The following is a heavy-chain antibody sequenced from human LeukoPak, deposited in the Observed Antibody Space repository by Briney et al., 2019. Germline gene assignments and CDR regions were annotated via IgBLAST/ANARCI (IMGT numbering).Heavy chain of an antibody. D-gene: IGHD3-22*01. J-gene: IGHJ3*02. CDR2: ISAYNGNT. CDR1: GYTFTSYG. CDR3: ARDDYYDSSGSSGSNAFDI. V-gene: IGHV1-18*01. Sequence: GASVNVSCKASGYTFTSYGISWVRQAPSQGLDWMGWISAYNGNTNDTQKLQGRVTMTTDTSTSTAYMELRSLRSDDTAVYYCARDDYYDSSGSSGSNAFDIWGQGTMVTVSS.